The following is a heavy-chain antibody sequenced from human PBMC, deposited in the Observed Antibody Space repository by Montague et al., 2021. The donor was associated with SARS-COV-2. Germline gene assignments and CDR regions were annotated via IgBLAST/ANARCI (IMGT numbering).Heavy chain of an antibody. J-gene: IGHJ5*01. D-gene: IGHD5-12*01. V-gene: IGHV3-23*01. CDR1: GFSFSRYA. CDR2: ISGASVRI. Sequence: SLRLSCAASGFSFSRYAMSLVRQAPGKGLEWVSGISGASVRIYYXDSXKGRFTISRDNSKNTLDVQMNSLRAEDTAVYYCVKVRDSGYDYPNGFDSWGQGTLVTVSS. CDR3: VKVRDSGYDYPNGFDS.